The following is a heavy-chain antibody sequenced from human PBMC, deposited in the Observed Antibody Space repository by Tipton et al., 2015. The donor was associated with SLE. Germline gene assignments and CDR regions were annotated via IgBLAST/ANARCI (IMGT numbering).Heavy chain of an antibody. CDR1: GGSISSKNYY. V-gene: IGHV4-39*07. D-gene: IGHD3-10*01. Sequence: TLSLTCTVSGGSISSKNYYWGWIRQPPGKGLEWIGSIHYSGSTYDNPSSKSRVTISVDTSKNQFSLKLSSVTAADTAVYYCARTEQGTGSYYRLVFEIWGQGTLVTVSS. CDR3: ARTEQGTGSYYRLVFEI. CDR2: IHYSGST. J-gene: IGHJ4*02.